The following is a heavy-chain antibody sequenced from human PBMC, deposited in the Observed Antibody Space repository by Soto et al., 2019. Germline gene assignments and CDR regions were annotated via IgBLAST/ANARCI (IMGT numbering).Heavy chain of an antibody. D-gene: IGHD2-2*02. CDR3: ARGQGAAIGDYYYHGMDV. J-gene: IGHJ6*02. CDR2: IRSRANNFAT. CDR1: GFIFSGSA. V-gene: IGHV3-73*01. Sequence: PGGSLRLSCAASGFIFSGSAIHWVRQASGKGLEWVGRIRSRANNFATSSAASVKGRFTFSRDDSKNTAYPQMNTLKPEDTAVYYCARGQGAAIGDYYYHGMDVWAKGPRSPSP.